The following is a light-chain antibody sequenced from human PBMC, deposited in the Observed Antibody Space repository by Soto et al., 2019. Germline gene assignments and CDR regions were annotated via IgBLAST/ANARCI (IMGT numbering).Light chain of an antibody. J-gene: IGKJ1*01. CDR2: DAS. CDR3: QQYGSSPRT. V-gene: IGKV3D-20*01. CDR1: QSISSY. Sequence: EVVLTQSPATLSLSPGERATLSCGASQSISSYLAWFQQKPGQAPRLLIYDASNRATGIPARFSGSGSGTDFTLTISRLEPEDFAVYYCQQYGSSPRTFGQGTKVDIK.